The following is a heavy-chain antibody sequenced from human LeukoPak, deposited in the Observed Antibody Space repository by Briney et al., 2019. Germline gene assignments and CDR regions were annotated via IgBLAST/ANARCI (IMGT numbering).Heavy chain of an antibody. Sequence: SETLSLTCTVSGGSISSYYWSWIRQPPGKGLEWIGYISYSGSTNYNPSLKSRVSISVETSKNQFYLKLSSVTAADTAVYYCARGNWNYASFWFDPWGQGTLVTVSS. CDR1: GGSISSYY. D-gene: IGHD1-7*01. J-gene: IGHJ5*02. V-gene: IGHV4-59*01. CDR3: ARGNWNYASFWFDP. CDR2: ISYSGST.